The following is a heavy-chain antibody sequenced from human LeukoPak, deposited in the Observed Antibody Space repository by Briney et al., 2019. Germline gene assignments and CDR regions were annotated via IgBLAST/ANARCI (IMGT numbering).Heavy chain of an antibody. Sequence: SETLSLTCAVYGGSFSGFYWSWIRQPPGKGLEWIGEINHSGSTNYNPSLKSRVTISVDTSKNQFSLKLSSVTAADTAVYYCARGYRQQPTYWGQGTLVTASS. CDR1: GGSFSGFY. D-gene: IGHD6-13*01. V-gene: IGHV4-34*01. J-gene: IGHJ4*02. CDR3: ARGYRQQPTY. CDR2: INHSGST.